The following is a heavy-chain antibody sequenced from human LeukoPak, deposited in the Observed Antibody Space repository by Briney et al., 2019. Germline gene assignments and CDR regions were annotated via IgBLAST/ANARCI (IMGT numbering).Heavy chain of an antibody. V-gene: IGHV3-74*01. CDR2: ISTDGSST. CDR1: GFTFSSYW. D-gene: IGHD6-13*01. Sequence: GGSLRLSCAASGFTFSSYWMHWVRQAPGKGLVWVSRISTDGSSTTYADSVKGRFTISRDNAKNTLYLQMNSLRAEDTAVYYCARAGGHSSPAGSWGQGTLVTVSS. J-gene: IGHJ5*02. CDR3: ARAGGHSSPAGS.